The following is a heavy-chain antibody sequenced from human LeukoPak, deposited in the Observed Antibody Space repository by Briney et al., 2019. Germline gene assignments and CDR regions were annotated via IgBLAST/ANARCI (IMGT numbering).Heavy chain of an antibody. Sequence: GSLRLSCAASGFTFSSYSMNWVRQAPGKGLEWVSSISSSTSYIYYADSVKGRFTISRDNAKNSLFLEMNSVRAEDTAVYYCARDLLGYNYHYMDVWGKGTTVTVSS. CDR1: GFTFSSYS. CDR3: ARDLLGYNYHYMDV. V-gene: IGHV3-21*01. J-gene: IGHJ6*03. D-gene: IGHD3-16*02. CDR2: ISSSTSYI.